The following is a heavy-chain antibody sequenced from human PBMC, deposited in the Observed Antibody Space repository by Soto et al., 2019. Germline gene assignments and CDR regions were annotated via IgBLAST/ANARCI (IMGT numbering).Heavy chain of an antibody. V-gene: IGHV4-39*01. D-gene: IGHD3-22*01. J-gene: IGHJ4*02. CDR3: ARQSLTHYYDSRGIKTRVIDY. CDR1: GGSISSSSYY. CDR2: IYYSGST. Sequence: SETLSLTCTVSGGSISSSSYYWGWIRQPPGKGLEWIGSIYYSGSTYYNPSLKSRVTISVDTSKNQFSLKLSSVTAADTAVYYCARQSLTHYYDSRGIKTRVIDYWGQGTLVTVSS.